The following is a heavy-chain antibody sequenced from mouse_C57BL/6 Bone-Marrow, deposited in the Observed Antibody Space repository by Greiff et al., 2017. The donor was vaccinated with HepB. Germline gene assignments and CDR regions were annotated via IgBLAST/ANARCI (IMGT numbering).Heavy chain of an antibody. D-gene: IGHD1-1*01. Sequence: EVKVVESGGGLVKPGGSLKLSCAASGFTFSSYTMSWVRQTPEKRLEWVATISGGGGNTYYPDSVKGRFTISRDNAKNTLYLQMSSLRSEDTALYYCARQTVVWYFDVWGTGTTVTVSS. CDR2: ISGGGGNT. CDR1: GFTFSSYT. CDR3: ARQTVVWYFDV. J-gene: IGHJ1*03. V-gene: IGHV5-9*01.